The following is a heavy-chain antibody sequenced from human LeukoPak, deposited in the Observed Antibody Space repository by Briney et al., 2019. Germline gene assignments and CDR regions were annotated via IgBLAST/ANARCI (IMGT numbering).Heavy chain of an antibody. CDR3: ARDVYCSSTSCYYFDY. CDR2: ISYDGSNK. Sequence: RGSPRLSCAASGFTFSSYAMHWVRQAPGRGLEWVAVISYDGSNKYYADSVKGRFTISRDNSKNTLYLQMNSLRAEDTAVYYCARDVYCSSTSCYYFDYWGQGTLVTASS. J-gene: IGHJ4*02. V-gene: IGHV3-30-3*01. CDR1: GFTFSSYA. D-gene: IGHD2-2*01.